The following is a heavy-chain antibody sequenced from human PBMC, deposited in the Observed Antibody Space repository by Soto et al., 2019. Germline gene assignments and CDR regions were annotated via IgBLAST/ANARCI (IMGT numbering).Heavy chain of an antibody. CDR3: ARVVKIAGSFYNPLSFER. V-gene: IGHV4-30-4*01. CDR2: IYYSGNT. Sequence: SETLSLTCTVSGGSISSGDYYWRWIRQPPGKGLGGIGYIYYSGNTYYNPSLKSRLTISVDTSKSQFALSRSSVTAADADDCYCARVVKIAGSFYNPLSFERWGPGTLVNVSS. CDR1: GGSISSGDYY. D-gene: IGHD3-10*01. J-gene: IGHJ4*03.